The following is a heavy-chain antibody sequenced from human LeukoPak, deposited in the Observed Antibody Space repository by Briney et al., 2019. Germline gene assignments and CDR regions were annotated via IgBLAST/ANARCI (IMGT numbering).Heavy chain of an antibody. V-gene: IGHV3-30-3*01. Sequence: PGGSLRLSCAASGFTFSSYAMHWVRQAPGKGLEWVAVISYDGSNKYYADSVKGRFTISRDNSKNTLYLQMNSLRAEDTAVYYCARAPPQLLWFGESEGDWGQGTLVTVSS. CDR2: ISYDGSNK. CDR3: ARAPPQLLWFGESEGD. J-gene: IGHJ4*02. CDR1: GFTFSSYA. D-gene: IGHD3-10*01.